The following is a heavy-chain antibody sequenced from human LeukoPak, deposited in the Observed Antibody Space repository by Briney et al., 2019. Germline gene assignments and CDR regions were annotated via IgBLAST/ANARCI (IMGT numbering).Heavy chain of an antibody. J-gene: IGHJ4*02. V-gene: IGHV4-4*02. D-gene: IGHD3-22*01. CDR3: ARATDYYDSSGYYSY. Sequence: PSETLSLTCAVSGGSISSSNWWSWVRQPPGKGLEWIGEIYHSGSTNYNPSLKSRVTISVDKSKNQFSLKLSFVTAADTAVYYCARATDYYDSSGYYSYWGQGTLVTVSS. CDR2: IYHSGST. CDR1: GGSISSSNW.